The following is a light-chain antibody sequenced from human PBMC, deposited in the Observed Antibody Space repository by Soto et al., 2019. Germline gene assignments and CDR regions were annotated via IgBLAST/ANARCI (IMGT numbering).Light chain of an antibody. CDR1: QSLSSY. CDR2: DAS. CDR3: QQRSSWPLT. Sequence: EIVLTQSPATLSLSPGERATLSCRASQSLSSYLAWYQQKPGQAPRLLIYDASNRATGIPARFSGSWSGTDFTLTISSLETEDFAVYYCQQRSSWPLTFGQGTKVDIK. J-gene: IGKJ1*01. V-gene: IGKV3-11*01.